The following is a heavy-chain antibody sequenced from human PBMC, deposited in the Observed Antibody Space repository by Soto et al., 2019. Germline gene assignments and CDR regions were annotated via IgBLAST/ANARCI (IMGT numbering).Heavy chain of an antibody. V-gene: IGHV4-59*01. CDR3: ARIGVNYYYYYYMDV. Sequence: QVQLQESGPGLVKPSETLSLTCTVSGGSISSYYWSWIRQPPGKGLEWIGYIYYSGSTNYNPSLKSRVTISVDTSKNQFSLKLSSVTAADTAVYYCARIGVNYYYYYYMDVWGKGTTVTVSS. D-gene: IGHD3-16*01. J-gene: IGHJ6*03. CDR1: GGSISSYY. CDR2: IYYSGST.